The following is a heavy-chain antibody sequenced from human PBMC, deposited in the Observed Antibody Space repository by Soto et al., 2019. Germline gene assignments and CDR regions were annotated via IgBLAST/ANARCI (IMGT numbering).Heavy chain of an antibody. V-gene: IGHV4-31*03. CDR3: ARGGYSGYGAH. CDR2: IYYSGST. D-gene: IGHD5-12*01. Sequence: QVQLQESGPGLVKPSQTMSLICTVSGGSISSGSYYWSWIRQHPGKGLEWIGYIYYSGSTYYTPSLKSRVTISVDTSKNQFSLNLSSVTAADTAVYYCARGGYSGYGAHWGQGTLVTVSS. CDR1: GGSISSGSYY. J-gene: IGHJ4*02.